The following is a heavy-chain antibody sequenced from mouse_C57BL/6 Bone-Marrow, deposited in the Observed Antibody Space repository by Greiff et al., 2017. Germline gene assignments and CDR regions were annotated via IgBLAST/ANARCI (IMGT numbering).Heavy chain of an antibody. CDR2: ISGGGGNT. CDR3: SRQVTTVLATKYFDV. J-gene: IGHJ1*03. Sequence: EVQLLESGGGLVKPGGSLKLSCAASGFTFSSYTMSWVRQTPGQRLQWVAAISGGGGNTYYPDSVKGRFTISRDNDKNILYLQRSSLRSEDTALYYCSRQVTTVLATKYFDVWGTGTTVTVSS. CDR1: GFTFSSYT. D-gene: IGHD1-1*01. V-gene: IGHV5-9*01.